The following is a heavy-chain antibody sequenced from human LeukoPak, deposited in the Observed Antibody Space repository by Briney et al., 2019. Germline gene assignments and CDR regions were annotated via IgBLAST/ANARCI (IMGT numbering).Heavy chain of an antibody. CDR3: ARILNGLFDYYYYMDV. D-gene: IGHD3-22*01. CDR2: FDPEDGET. J-gene: IGHJ6*03. Sequence: ASVKVSCKVSGYTLTELSMHWVRQAPGKGLEWMGGFDPEDGETIYAQKFQCRVTMTEDTSTDTAYMELSSLRSEDTAVYYCARILNGLFDYYYYMDVWGKGTTVTVSS. V-gene: IGHV1-24*01. CDR1: GYTLTELS.